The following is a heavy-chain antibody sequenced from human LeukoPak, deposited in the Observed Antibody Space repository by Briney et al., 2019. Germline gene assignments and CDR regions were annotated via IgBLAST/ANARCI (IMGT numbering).Heavy chain of an antibody. D-gene: IGHD1-26*01. CDR3: ATGLVGAMGY. Sequence: ASVKVSCKASGYTFTGYYMHWVRQAPGKGLEWMGGFDPEDGETIYAQKFQGRVTMTEDTSTDTAYMELSSLRSEDTAVYYCATGLVGAMGYWGQGTLVTVSS. CDR2: FDPEDGET. CDR1: GYTFTGYY. V-gene: IGHV1-24*01. J-gene: IGHJ4*02.